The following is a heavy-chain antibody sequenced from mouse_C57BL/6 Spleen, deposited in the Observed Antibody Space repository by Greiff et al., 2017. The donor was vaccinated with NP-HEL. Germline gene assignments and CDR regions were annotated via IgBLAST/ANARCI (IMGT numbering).Heavy chain of an antibody. V-gene: IGHV1-80*01. Sequence: VQLQQSGAELVKPGASVKISCKASGYAFSSYWMNWVKQRPGKGLEWIGQIYPGDGDTNYNGKFKGKATLTADKSSSTAYMQLSSLTSEDSAVYCCARRAYYSNYGYYAMDYWGQGTSVTVSS. CDR3: ARRAYYSNYGYYAMDY. CDR2: IYPGDGDT. J-gene: IGHJ4*01. CDR1: GYAFSSYW. D-gene: IGHD2-5*01.